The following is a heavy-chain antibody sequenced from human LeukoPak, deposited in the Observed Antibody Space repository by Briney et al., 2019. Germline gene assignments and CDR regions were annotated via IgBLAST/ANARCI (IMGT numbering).Heavy chain of an antibody. CDR2: IYYSGST. J-gene: IGHJ5*02. CDR3: ARATYYDFWSGYHNWFDP. D-gene: IGHD3-3*01. Sequence: SETLSLTCTVSGGSISSYYWSWIRQPPGKGLEWIGYIYYSGSTNYNPSLKSRVTISVGTSKNQFSLKLSSVTAADTAVYYCARATYYDFWSGYHNWFDPWGQGTLVTVSS. CDR1: GGSISSYY. V-gene: IGHV4-59*01.